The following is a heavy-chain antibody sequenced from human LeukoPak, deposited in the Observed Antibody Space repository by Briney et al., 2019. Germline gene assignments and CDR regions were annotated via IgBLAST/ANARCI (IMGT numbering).Heavy chain of an antibody. D-gene: IGHD6-13*01. V-gene: IGHV4-30-2*01. CDR2: INHSGST. J-gene: IGHJ4*02. CDR3: AREGIAAAGVDY. Sequence: PSETLSLTCAVSGGSISSGGYSWSWIRQPPGKGLEWIGEINHSGSTNYNSSLKSRVTISVDTSKNQFSLKLSSVTAADTAVYYCAREGIAAAGVDYWGQGTLVTVSS. CDR1: GGSISSGGYS.